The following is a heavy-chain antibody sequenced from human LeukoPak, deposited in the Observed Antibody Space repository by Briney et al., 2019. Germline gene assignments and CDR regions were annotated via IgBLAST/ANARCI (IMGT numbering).Heavy chain of an antibody. J-gene: IGHJ5*02. CDR1: GFTFEDYA. V-gene: IGHV3-9*01. Sequence: SGGSLRLSCAASGFTFEDYAMHWVRQAPGKGLEWVSGINWNSASTGYADSVKGRFTISRDNVMNSLYLQMNSLRPEDTAFYYCVKDRRNPYRPEGPFDPWGQGTLVTVSS. CDR2: INWNSAST. D-gene: IGHD1-14*01. CDR3: VKDRRNPYRPEGPFDP.